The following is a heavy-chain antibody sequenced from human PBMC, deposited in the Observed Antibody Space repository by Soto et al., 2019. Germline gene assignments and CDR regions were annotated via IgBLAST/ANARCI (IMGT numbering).Heavy chain of an antibody. D-gene: IGHD5-18*01. V-gene: IGHV3-21*01. CDR2: ISSSSSYI. J-gene: IGHJ4*02. CDR1: GFTFSSYS. CDR3: ARRWVGEDTAMSD. Sequence: EVQLVESGGGLVKPGGSLRLSCAASGFTFSSYSMNWVRQAPGKGLEWVSSISSSSSYIYYADSVKGRFTISRDHAKNSLYLERSSLRAEDTAVYYCARRWVGEDTAMSDWGPGTLVTVSS.